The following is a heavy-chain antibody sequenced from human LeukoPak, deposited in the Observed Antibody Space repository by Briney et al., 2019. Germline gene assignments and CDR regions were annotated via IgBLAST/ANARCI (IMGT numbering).Heavy chain of an antibody. CDR3: ASGDFSPGYFDY. V-gene: IGHV4-31*03. Sequence: SETLSLTCTVSGVSISSGGSYWSWIRQHPGKGLEWIGYILNSGDTYHNPSLKSRLTISLDTSKNQFSLKLTSVTAADTAVYYCASGDFSPGYFDYWGKGTLVTVSS. J-gene: IGHJ4*02. D-gene: IGHD3-3*01. CDR1: GVSISSGGSY. CDR2: ILNSGDT.